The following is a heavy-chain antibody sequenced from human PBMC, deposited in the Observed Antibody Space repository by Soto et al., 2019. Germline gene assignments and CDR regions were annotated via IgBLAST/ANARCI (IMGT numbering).Heavy chain of an antibody. CDR2: IVVGSGNT. CDR1: GFTFTSSA. J-gene: IGHJ4*02. CDR3: AATKPPYTGFQHFDY. D-gene: IGHD5-12*01. V-gene: IGHV1-58*01. Sequence: GASVKVSCKASGFTFTSSAVQWVRQARGQRLEWIGWIVVGSGNTNYAQKFQERVTITRDMSTSTAYMELSSLRSEDTAVYYCAATKPPYTGFQHFDYWGQGTLVTVPS.